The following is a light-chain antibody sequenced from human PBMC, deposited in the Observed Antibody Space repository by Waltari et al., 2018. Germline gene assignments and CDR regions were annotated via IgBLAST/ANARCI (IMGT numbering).Light chain of an antibody. CDR3: QQYGSSIT. V-gene: IGKV3-20*01. CDR2: GAS. J-gene: IGKJ5*01. Sequence: EIVLTQSPGTLSFSLGERATLSCRASQSVSSSYLAWYQQKPGQAPRLLIYGASSRATGIPDRFSGSGSGTDFTLTISRLEPEDFAVYYCQQYGSSITFGQGTRLEIK. CDR1: QSVSSSY.